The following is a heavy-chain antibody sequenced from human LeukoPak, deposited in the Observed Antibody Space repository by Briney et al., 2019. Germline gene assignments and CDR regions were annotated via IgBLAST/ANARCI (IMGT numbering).Heavy chain of an antibody. Sequence: SQTLSLTCTVSGGSISSGSYYWSWIRQPAGKGLERIGRIYTSGSTNYNPSLKSRVTISVDTSKNQFSLKLSSVTAADTAVYYCAREGPGSSWHGGLDYWGQGTLVTVSS. J-gene: IGHJ4*02. D-gene: IGHD6-13*01. CDR1: GGSISSGSYY. CDR3: AREGPGSSWHGGLDY. V-gene: IGHV4-61*02. CDR2: IYTSGST.